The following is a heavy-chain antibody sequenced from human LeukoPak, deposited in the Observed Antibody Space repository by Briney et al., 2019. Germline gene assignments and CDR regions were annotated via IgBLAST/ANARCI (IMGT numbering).Heavy chain of an antibody. J-gene: IGHJ6*02. Sequence: ASVKVSCKASGYTFTGYYMHWVRQAPGQGLEWMGWINPNSGGTNYAQKFQGRVTMTRDTSISTAYMELSRLRSDDTAVYYCARDLAVAGTEYYYYGMDVWGQGTTVTVSS. CDR2: INPNSGGT. CDR1: GYTFTGYY. CDR3: ARDLAVAGTEYYYYGMDV. V-gene: IGHV1-2*02. D-gene: IGHD6-19*01.